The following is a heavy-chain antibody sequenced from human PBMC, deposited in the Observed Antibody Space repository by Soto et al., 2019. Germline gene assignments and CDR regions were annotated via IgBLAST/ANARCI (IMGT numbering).Heavy chain of an antibody. CDR3: ARETGLRSSGWSYYFDF. V-gene: IGHV3-48*02. CDR2: ISGSGGTI. Sequence: EVQLVESGGGMVQPGGSLRVSCAASGFTLSSYSMHWVRQAPGKGLEGVSSISGSGGTIYYADSVKGRFTISRDNAKNSLSVQMNSLRDEDTAVYFCARETGLRSSGWSYYFDFWGQGTRVTVSS. CDR1: GFTLSSYS. D-gene: IGHD6-19*01. J-gene: IGHJ4*02.